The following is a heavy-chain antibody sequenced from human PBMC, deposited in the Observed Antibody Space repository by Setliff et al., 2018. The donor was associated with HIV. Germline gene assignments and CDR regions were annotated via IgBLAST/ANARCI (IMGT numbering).Heavy chain of an antibody. CDR2: MSVYNGNT. Sequence: ASVKVSCKASGVTFSNYPITWVRQAPGQGLEWMAWMSVYNGNTKTAERLQGRVSLTTETSTNTAYMELKSLTSDDTAMYFCVREEDSPSYWGQGTLVTVSS. CDR1: GVTFSNYP. D-gene: IGHD3-22*01. J-gene: IGHJ4*02. V-gene: IGHV1-18*01. CDR3: VREEDSPSY.